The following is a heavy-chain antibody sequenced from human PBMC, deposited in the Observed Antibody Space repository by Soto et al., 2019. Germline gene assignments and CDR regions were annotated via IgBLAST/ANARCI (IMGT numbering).Heavy chain of an antibody. J-gene: IGHJ5*02. V-gene: IGHV3-7*01. CDR3: ARERELLWFGELLYIFDP. D-gene: IGHD3-10*01. CDR1: GFTFSSYW. CDR2: IKQDGSEK. Sequence: GGSLRLSCAASGFTFSSYWMSWVRQAPGKGLEWVANIKQDGSEKYYVDSVKGRFTISRDNAKNSLYLQMNSLRAEDTAVYYCARERELLWFGELLYIFDPWGQGTLVTVSS.